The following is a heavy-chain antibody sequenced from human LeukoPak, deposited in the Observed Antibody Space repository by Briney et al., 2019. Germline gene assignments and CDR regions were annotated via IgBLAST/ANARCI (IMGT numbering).Heavy chain of an antibody. V-gene: IGHV3-43*02. CDR1: GFTFDDYA. CDR2: ISGDGGST. D-gene: IGHD6-13*01. CDR3: AKDIAAAKPFDP. Sequence: PGGSLRLSCAASGFTFDDYAMHWVRQAPGKGLEWVSLISGDGGSTYYADSVKGRFTISRGNSKNSLYLQMNSLRTEDTALYYCAKDIAAAKPFDPWGQGTLVTVSS. J-gene: IGHJ5*02.